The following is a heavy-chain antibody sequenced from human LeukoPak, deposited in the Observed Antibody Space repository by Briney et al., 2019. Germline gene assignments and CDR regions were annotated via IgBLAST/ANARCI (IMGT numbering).Heavy chain of an antibody. Sequence: GGSLRLSCAASGFTFSSYSMNWVRQAPGKGLEWVSSISSSSSYIYYADSVKGRFTISRDNAKNSLYLQMNSLRAEDTAVYHCARDRLGYSYGLDYYYYGMDVWGQGTTVTVSS. D-gene: IGHD5-18*01. CDR1: GFTFSSYS. V-gene: IGHV3-21*01. J-gene: IGHJ6*02. CDR3: ARDRLGYSYGLDYYYYGMDV. CDR2: ISSSSSYI.